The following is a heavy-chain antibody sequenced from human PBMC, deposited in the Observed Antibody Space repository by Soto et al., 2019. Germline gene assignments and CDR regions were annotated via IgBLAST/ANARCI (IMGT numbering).Heavy chain of an antibody. Sequence: GGSLRLSCSASGFSFSSYAFHWVRQAPGKGLEYVSIVSHDGGNTYYADSVKGRFTISRDNSKNTLYLEMSSLRPEDTAVYYCLSRSRGMDVWGQGTTVTVSS. J-gene: IGHJ6*02. CDR1: GFSFSSYA. CDR2: VSHDGGNT. V-gene: IGHV3-64D*06. CDR3: LSRSRGMDV.